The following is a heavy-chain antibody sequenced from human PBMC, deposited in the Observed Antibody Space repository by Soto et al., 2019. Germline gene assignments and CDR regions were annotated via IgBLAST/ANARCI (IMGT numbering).Heavy chain of an antibody. CDR2: VYYTGST. V-gene: IGHV4-30-4*01. J-gene: IGHJ4*02. CDR1: GASIRSTDYY. CDR3: ARVDHRGYFSVLTDF. D-gene: IGHD3-10*02. Sequence: SETLSLTCTVSGASIRSTDYYWSWIRQAPGKGLEWIGYVYYTGSTYYNPSLMSRLTISVDTSKNQFSLSLSSLTAADTAVYYCARVDHRGYFSVLTDFWGQGILVTVSS.